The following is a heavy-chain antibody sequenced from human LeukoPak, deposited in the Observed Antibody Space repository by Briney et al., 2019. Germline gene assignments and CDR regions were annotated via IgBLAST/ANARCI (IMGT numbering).Heavy chain of an antibody. J-gene: IGHJ3*02. D-gene: IGHD3-9*01. CDR1: GFTFSSYS. Sequence: GGSLRLSCAASGFTFSSYSMNWVRQAPGKGLEWVSSISSSSSYIYYADSVKGRFTISRDNAKNSLYLQMNSLRAEDTAVYYCATEYDILTGYHAFDIWGQGTMVTVSS. V-gene: IGHV3-21*01. CDR3: ATEYDILTGYHAFDI. CDR2: ISSSSSYI.